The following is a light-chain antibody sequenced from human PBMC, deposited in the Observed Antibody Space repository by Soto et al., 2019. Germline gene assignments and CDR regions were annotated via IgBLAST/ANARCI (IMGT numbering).Light chain of an antibody. CDR1: SSDVGAYNS. Sequence: QSALTQPRSVSGSPGQSVTISCTGTSSDVGAYNSVSWYQQYPGKAPKVMIYDVSERPSGLPDRFSGSKSDNTAALTISGLQAEDEADYYCCSFAGSDTLIFGGGTKLTVL. CDR2: DVS. CDR3: CSFAGSDTLI. J-gene: IGLJ2*01. V-gene: IGLV2-11*01.